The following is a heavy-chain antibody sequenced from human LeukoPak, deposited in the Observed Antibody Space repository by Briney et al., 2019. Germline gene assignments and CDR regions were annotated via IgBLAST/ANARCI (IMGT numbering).Heavy chain of an antibody. CDR2: IWYDGSNK. Sequence: GRSLRLSCAASGFTFSSYGMHWVRQAPGKGLEWVAVIWYDGSNKYYADSVKGRFTISRDNSKNTLHLQMNSLRAEDTAVYYCARDGYSSSRLDYWGQGTLVTVSS. J-gene: IGHJ4*02. D-gene: IGHD6-13*01. CDR3: ARDGYSSSRLDY. CDR1: GFTFSSYG. V-gene: IGHV3-33*01.